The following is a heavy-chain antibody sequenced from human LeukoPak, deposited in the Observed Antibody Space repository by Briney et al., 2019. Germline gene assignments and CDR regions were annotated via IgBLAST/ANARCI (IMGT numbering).Heavy chain of an antibody. CDR1: GFTFSSYG. J-gene: IGHJ4*02. CDR2: ISYDGSDK. V-gene: IGHV3-30*03. CDR3: ARGDFDY. Sequence: GGSLRLSCAASGFTFSSYGMHWVRQAPGKGLEWVAVISYDGSDKYYADSVKGRFTISRDNSKNTLYLQMNSLRAEDTAVYYCARGDFDYWGQGTLVTVSS.